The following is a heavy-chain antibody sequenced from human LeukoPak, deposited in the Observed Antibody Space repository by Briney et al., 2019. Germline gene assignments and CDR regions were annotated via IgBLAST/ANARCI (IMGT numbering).Heavy chain of an antibody. CDR1: GGSISSHY. CDR2: IYYSGST. V-gene: IGHV4-59*11. D-gene: IGHD6-6*01. Sequence: SETLSLTCTVSGGSISSHYWSWIRQPPGKGLEWIGYIYYSGSTNYNPSLKSRVTISVDTSKNQFSLKLSSVTAADTAVYYCARAYSSSPYYFDYWGQGTLVTVSS. CDR3: ARAYSSSPYYFDY. J-gene: IGHJ4*02.